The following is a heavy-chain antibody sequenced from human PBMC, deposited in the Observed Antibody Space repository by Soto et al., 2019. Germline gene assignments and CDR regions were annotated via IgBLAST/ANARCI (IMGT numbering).Heavy chain of an antibody. CDR1: GFTFSNYA. J-gene: IGHJ6*03. D-gene: IGHD4-17*01. CDR2: IWYDGSDK. Sequence: QMQLVESGGGVVQPGTSLRLSCAASGFTFSNYAMHWVRQAPGKGLEWVTIIWYDGSDKNYGASVKGRFTISRDNAKNTLYLQMNSLRVEDTAGYYCASDSGGDYHNYDVDVWGKGTTVTVSS. V-gene: IGHV3-33*01. CDR3: ASDSGGDYHNYDVDV.